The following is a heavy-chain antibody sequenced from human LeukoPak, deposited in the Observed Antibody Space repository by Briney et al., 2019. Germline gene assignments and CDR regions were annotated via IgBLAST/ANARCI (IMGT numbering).Heavy chain of an antibody. CDR1: GYTFTGYY. D-gene: IGHD1-14*01. CDR3: ARENRGGTSISSHIYYFDY. J-gene: IGHJ4*02. V-gene: IGHV1-2*02. Sequence: VASVKVSCKASGYTFTGYYMHWVRQAPGQGLEGMGWINPNSGGTNFAQKFQGRVTMTRDTSISTAYMELSRLRSDDTAVYYCARENRGGTSISSHIYYFDYWGQGTLVTVSS. CDR2: INPNSGGT.